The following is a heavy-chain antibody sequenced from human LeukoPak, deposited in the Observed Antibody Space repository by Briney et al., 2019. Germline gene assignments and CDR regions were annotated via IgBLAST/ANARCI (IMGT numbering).Heavy chain of an antibody. J-gene: IGHJ4*02. CDR3: ARSTLATITAGPFDY. CDR1: GYTFSLYG. CDR2: ISGYQGST. Sequence: GASVKVSCKASGYTFSLYGIVWVRQAPEQGLEWMGWISGYQGSTKYAQNFQGRVTMTIDTSTSTAYMELRSLRSDDTAIYFCARSTLATITAGPFDYWGQGTLVAVSS. D-gene: IGHD5-24*01. V-gene: IGHV1-18*01.